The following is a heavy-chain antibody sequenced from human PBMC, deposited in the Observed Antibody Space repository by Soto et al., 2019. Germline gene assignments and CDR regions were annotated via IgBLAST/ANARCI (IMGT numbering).Heavy chain of an antibody. CDR3: ARVRSSSSRLDY. J-gene: IGHJ4*02. Sequence: SETLSLTCAVYGGSFSGYYWSWIRQPPGNGLEWIGEINHSGSTNYNPSLKSRVTISVDTSKNQFSLKLSSVTAADTAVYYCARVRSSSSRLDYWGQGTLVTVSS. CDR1: GGSFSGYY. CDR2: INHSGST. V-gene: IGHV4-34*01. D-gene: IGHD6-13*01.